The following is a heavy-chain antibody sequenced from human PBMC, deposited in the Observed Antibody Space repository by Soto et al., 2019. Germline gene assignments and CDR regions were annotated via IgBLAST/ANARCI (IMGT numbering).Heavy chain of an antibody. CDR3: ARDAYYGSGSYLKRTHNWLDP. CDR2: INHGGST. V-gene: IGHV4-34*01. Sequence: PSETLSLTCAVYGGSFSGYYWSWIRQPPGKGLEWIGEINHGGSTNYNPSLKSRVTISVDTSKNQFSLKLSSVTAADTAAYYCARDAYYGSGSYLKRTHNWLDPWGQGTLVTVSS. D-gene: IGHD3-10*01. J-gene: IGHJ5*02. CDR1: GGSFSGYY.